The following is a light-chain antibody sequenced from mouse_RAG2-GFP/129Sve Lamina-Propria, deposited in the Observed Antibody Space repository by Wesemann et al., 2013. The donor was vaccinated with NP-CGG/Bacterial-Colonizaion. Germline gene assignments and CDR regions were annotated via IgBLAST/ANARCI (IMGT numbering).Light chain of an antibody. V-gene: IGKV6-15*01. Sequence: DIVMTQSHKFMSTSVGDRVSITCKASQDVGTAVAWYQQKPGQSPKALIYSASYRYSGVPDRFTGSGSGTDFTLTISNVQSEDLAEYFCQQYNSYPLTFGGGTKLEIK. CDR2: SAS. CDR3: QQYNSYPLT. J-gene: IGKJ2*01. CDR1: QDVGTA.